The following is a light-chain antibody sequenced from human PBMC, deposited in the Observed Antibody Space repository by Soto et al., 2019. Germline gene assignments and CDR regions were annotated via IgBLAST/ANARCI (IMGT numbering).Light chain of an antibody. Sequence: DIQMTQSLSSLSASVGDTVTITCRASQSISNSLSWYQQKPGKAPKILIYVASTLQRGVPSSFSGSRSGTDLTVTNSSLQPEDVATYDRQQTFSPPYSCGQGTKLEIK. CDR1: QSISNS. CDR2: VAS. V-gene: IGKV1-39*01. CDR3: QQTFSPPYS. J-gene: IGKJ2*01.